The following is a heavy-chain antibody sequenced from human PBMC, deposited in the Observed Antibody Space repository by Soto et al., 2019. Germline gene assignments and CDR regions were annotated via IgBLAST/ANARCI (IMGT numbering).Heavy chain of an antibody. CDR2: IIPIFGTA. D-gene: IGHD3-10*01. CDR3: ARGRPGAGEFDY. CDR1: GYTFTGYY. J-gene: IGHJ4*02. Sequence: SVKVSCKASGYTFTGYYMHWVRQAPGQGLGWMGGIIPIFGTANYAQKFQGRVTITADESTSTAYMELSSLRSEDTAVYYCARGRPGAGEFDYWGQGTLVTVSS. V-gene: IGHV1-69*13.